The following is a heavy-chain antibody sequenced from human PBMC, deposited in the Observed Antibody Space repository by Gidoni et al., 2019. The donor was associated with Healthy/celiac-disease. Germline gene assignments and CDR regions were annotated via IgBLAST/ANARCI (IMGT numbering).Heavy chain of an antibody. D-gene: IGHD6-13*01. CDR3: ARDRARVAAAGTLGFDY. Sequence: QVQLVQSGAEVKKPGSSVKVSCTASGGPFSSYAISWVRQAPGQGLEWMGGIIPIFGTANYAQKFQGRVTITADESTSTAYMELSSLRSEDTAVYYCARDRARVAAAGTLGFDYWGQGTLVTVSS. CDR1: GGPFSSYA. CDR2: IIPIFGTA. V-gene: IGHV1-69*01. J-gene: IGHJ4*02.